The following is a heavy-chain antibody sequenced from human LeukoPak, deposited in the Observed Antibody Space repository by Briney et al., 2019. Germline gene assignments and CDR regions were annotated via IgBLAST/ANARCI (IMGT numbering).Heavy chain of an antibody. D-gene: IGHD6-13*01. Sequence: SETLSLTCTVSGGSISSYYWSWIRQPAGKGLEWIGSIYHSGSTYYNPSLKSRVTISVDTSKNQFSLKLSSVTAADTAVYYCARVSYSSSWSDKSYYYYYMDVWGKGTTVTVSS. CDR2: IYHSGST. V-gene: IGHV4-4*07. CDR3: ARVSYSSSWSDKSYYYYYMDV. CDR1: GGSISSYY. J-gene: IGHJ6*03.